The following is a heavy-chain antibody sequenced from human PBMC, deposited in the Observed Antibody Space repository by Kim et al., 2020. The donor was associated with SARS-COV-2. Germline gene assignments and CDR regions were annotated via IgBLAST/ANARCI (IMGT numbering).Heavy chain of an antibody. Sequence: GGSLRLSCAASGFTFSSYAMHWVRQAPGKGLEWVAVISYDGSNKYYADSVKGRFTISRDNSKNTLYLQMNSLRAEDTAVYYCARDRGYYGSGSYYITHGRYGMDVWGQGTTVTVSS. CDR1: GFTFSSYA. D-gene: IGHD3-10*01. V-gene: IGHV3-30*04. CDR3: ARDRGYYGSGSYYITHGRYGMDV. CDR2: ISYDGSNK. J-gene: IGHJ6*02.